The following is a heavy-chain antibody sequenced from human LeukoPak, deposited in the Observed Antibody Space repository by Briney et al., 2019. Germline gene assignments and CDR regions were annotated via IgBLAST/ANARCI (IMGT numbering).Heavy chain of an antibody. Sequence: GGSLRLSCAASGFTFSLYWMTWVRQSPGKGLEWVADINPDGSQKYSVDSVKGRFTISRDNAKNSLFLQMNSLRAEDTAVYYCVKQMIRFWFDPWGQGTQVTVSS. CDR1: GFTFSLYW. D-gene: IGHD3-16*01. CDR2: INPDGSQK. J-gene: IGHJ5*02. CDR3: VKQMIRFWFDP. V-gene: IGHV3-7*01.